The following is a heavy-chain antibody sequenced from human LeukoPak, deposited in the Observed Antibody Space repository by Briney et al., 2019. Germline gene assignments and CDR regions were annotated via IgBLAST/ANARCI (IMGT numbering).Heavy chain of an antibody. D-gene: IGHD4-11*01. CDR3: ARLLTTEGNWYFDL. V-gene: IGHV4-4*09. J-gene: IGHJ2*01. Sequence: KPSETLSLTCSVSGASLSSYYWSWIRRPPGKELEWIGYIYTSGNTDYNPSPKSRVTMSADTTSNHVSLNLKFMTPADTALYYCARLLTTEGNWYFDLWGRGTLVTVSS. CDR1: GASLSSYY. CDR2: IYTSGNT.